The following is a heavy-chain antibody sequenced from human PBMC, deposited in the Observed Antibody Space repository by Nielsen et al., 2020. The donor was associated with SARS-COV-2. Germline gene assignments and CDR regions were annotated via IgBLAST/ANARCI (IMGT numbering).Heavy chain of an antibody. D-gene: IGHD1-26*01. J-gene: IGHJ4*02. CDR3: TRAFYSGPHDY. CDR2: VHPSAGGT. V-gene: IGHV1-46*01. Sequence: ASVKVSCKASGYIFTNYYIHWVRQAPGQGLQWLGIVHPSAGGTTYAQRFQGRVSMTTDTATSTVYMELSSLRSDDTAIYYCTRAFYSGPHDYWGQGTLVTVSS. CDR1: GYIFTNYY.